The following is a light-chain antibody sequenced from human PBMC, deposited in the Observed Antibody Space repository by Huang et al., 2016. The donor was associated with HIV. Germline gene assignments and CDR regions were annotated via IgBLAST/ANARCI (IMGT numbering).Light chain of an antibody. CDR3: QQRSNWLPYT. CDR2: GAS. Sequence: EIVLTQSPATLSVSPGQRATLSCRASQSIGRSLAWYQQRPGQAPRLLIYGASNRATGIPARFSGRGSGTDFTLTISSLEPEDFAVYYCQQRSNWLPYTFGQGTKLEIK. V-gene: IGKV3-11*01. CDR1: QSIGRS. J-gene: IGKJ2*01.